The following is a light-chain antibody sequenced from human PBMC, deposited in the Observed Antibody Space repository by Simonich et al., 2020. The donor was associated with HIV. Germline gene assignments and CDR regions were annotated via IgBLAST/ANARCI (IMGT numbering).Light chain of an antibody. J-gene: IGKJ4*01. CDR1: QSVLYSSNNKNN. Sequence: DIVMTQSPDSLAVSLGERATINCKSSQSVLYSSNNKNNLAWYQQKPGQPPKLLIYWASTRASGVPDRFSGSGSGTDFTLTISSLQAEDVAVYYCQQYYSTPPITFGGGTKVEIK. CDR2: WAS. V-gene: IGKV4-1*01. CDR3: QQYYSTPPIT.